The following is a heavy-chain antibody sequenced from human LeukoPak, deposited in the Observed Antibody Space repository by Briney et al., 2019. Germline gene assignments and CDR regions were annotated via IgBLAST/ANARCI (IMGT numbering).Heavy chain of an antibody. CDR2: ISSDGDRT. CDR1: GFTFSSYN. D-gene: IGHD1-26*01. V-gene: IGHV3-64*01. Sequence: GGSLRLSCAASGFTFSSYNMHWVRQAPGKGLEYVSAISSDGDRTYSANSVKGRFTISRDNSKNTLYLQMGSLRSEDMAVYYCARGQRWELLPSYLEYWGQGALVTVSS. J-gene: IGHJ4*02. CDR3: ARGQRWELLPSYLEY.